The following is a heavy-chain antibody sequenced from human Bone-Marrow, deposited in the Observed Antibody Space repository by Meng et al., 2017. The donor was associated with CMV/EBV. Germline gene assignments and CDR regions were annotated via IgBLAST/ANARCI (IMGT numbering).Heavy chain of an antibody. CDR1: AFSLSPSAVG. V-gene: IGHV2-5*01. D-gene: IGHD2-2*02. CDR2: IYWNDDK. Sequence: FSAFSLSPSAVGVGWIRQPPGKALECLAIIYWNDDKRYSPSLKSRLTITKDTSKNQVVLTMTNMDPVDTATYYCAHRHTLIAPFAYWGQGTLVTVSS. CDR3: AHRHTLIAPFAY. J-gene: IGHJ4*02.